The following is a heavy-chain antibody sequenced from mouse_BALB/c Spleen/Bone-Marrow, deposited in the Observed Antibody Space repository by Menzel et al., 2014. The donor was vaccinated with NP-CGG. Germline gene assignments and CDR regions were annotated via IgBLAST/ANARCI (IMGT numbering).Heavy chain of an antibody. CDR1: GYSFTSYW. J-gene: IGHJ4*01. V-gene: IGHV1S127*01. Sequence: VQLQQSGPQLVRPGASVKISCKASGYSFTSYWMHWVKQRPGQGLEWIGMIDPSDSETRLNQKFKDKATLTVDKSSSTAYRQLGSWTAEDSAVYYCARGFGMDFWGQGPSVTVAS. CDR2: IDPSDSET. CDR3: ARGFGMDF.